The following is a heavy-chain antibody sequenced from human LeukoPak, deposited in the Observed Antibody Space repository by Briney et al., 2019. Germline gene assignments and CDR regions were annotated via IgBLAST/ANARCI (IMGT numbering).Heavy chain of an antibody. CDR1: GGSISSYY. J-gene: IGHJ4*02. D-gene: IGHD2-2*01. V-gene: IGHV4-59*08. Sequence: SETLSLTCTVSGGSISSYYWSWIRQPPGKGLEWIGYIYYSGSTNYNPSLKSRVTISVDTSKNQFSLKLSSVTAADTAVYYCARLPKGGYCSSTSCYEPYWGQGTLVTVSS. CDR3: ARLPKGGYCSSTSCYEPY. CDR2: IYYSGST.